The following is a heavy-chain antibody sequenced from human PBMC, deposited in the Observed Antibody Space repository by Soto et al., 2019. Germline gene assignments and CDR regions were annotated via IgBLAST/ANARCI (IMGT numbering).Heavy chain of an antibody. CDR3: TTVASGWYSPSDY. CDR1: GFTFNNAW. V-gene: IGHV3-15*01. J-gene: IGHJ4*02. CDR2: IKSKTDGGTT. Sequence: EVQLVESGGGLVKPGGSLRLSCAASGFTFNNAWMSWVRQAPGKGLEWVGRIKSKTDGGTTDYAAPVKGRFTISRDDSKNTLYLQMNSLKTEDTAVYYCTTVASGWYSPSDYWGQGTLVTVSS. D-gene: IGHD6-19*01.